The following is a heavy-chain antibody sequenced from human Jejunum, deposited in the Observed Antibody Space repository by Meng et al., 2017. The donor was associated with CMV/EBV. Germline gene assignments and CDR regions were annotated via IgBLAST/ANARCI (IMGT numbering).Heavy chain of an antibody. CDR2: FYYSGST. J-gene: IGHJ4*02. D-gene: IGHD3-10*01. CDR3: ARERTQSYFPSRHFDY. V-gene: IGHV4-61*05. CDR1: GASISSNIYY. Sequence: QLQLQESGPGLVKPSETLSLTCTVSGASISSNIYYWGWIRQPPGKGLEWIGYFYYSGSTKYNPSFKSRVTISLDRSKNLFSLKLTSVTAADTAVYYCARERTQSYFPSRHFDYWGQGTLVTVSS.